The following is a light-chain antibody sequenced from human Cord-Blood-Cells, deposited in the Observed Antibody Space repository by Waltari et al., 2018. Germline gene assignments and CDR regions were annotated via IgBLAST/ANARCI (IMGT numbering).Light chain of an antibody. CDR1: SSDVGGYNY. CDR3: SSYAGSNNLV. V-gene: IGLV2-8*01. Sequence: QSALTQPPLASGSPGQSVTNSCTGTSSDVGGYNYVSWYQQHPGKAPKLMIYEVSKRPSGVPDRFSGSKSGNTASLTVSGLQAEDEADYYCSSYAGSNNLVFGGGTKLTVI. J-gene: IGLJ2*01. CDR2: EVS.